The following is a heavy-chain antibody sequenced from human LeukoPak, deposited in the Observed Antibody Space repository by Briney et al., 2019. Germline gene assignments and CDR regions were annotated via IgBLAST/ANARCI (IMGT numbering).Heavy chain of an antibody. V-gene: IGHV1-46*03. Sequence: ASVKVSCKASGYTFTSYCMHWVRQAPGQGLEWMGIINPSGGSTSYAQKFQGRVTMTRDTSTSTVYMELSSLRSEDTAVYYCARAGRPGAIFGVLPSDYWGQGTLVTVSS. CDR2: INPSGGST. J-gene: IGHJ4*02. D-gene: IGHD3-3*01. CDR3: ARAGRPGAIFGVLPSDY. CDR1: GYTFTSYC.